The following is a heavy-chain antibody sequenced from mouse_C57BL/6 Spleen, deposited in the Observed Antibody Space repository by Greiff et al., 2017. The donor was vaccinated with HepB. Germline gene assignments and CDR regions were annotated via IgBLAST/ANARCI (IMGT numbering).Heavy chain of an antibody. J-gene: IGHJ2*01. Sequence: QVQLQQSGPGLVQPSQSLSITCTVSGFSLTSYGVHWVRQSPGKGLEWLGVIWRGGSTDYNAAFMSRLSITKDNSKSQVFFKMNSLQADDTAIYYCAKEGPYYYGSSYCYFDYWGQGTTLTVSS. V-gene: IGHV2-5*01. CDR1: GFSLTSYG. CDR2: IWRGGST. CDR3: AKEGPYYYGSSYCYFDY. D-gene: IGHD1-1*01.